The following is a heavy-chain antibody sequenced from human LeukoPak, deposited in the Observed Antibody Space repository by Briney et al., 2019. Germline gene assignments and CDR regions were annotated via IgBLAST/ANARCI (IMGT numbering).Heavy chain of an antibody. Sequence: SETLSLTCIVSGGSISSSIYFWGWIRQPPGKGLEWIGSIYYSGNTYYNPSLKSRVTISMDTSKNQFSLKLSSVTAADTAVYYCAKGSYYDFWSDRFYSGDDAFDIWGQGTMVTVSS. V-gene: IGHV4-39*07. CDR3: AKGSYYDFWSDRFYSGDDAFDI. CDR2: IYYSGNT. CDR1: GGSISSSIYF. J-gene: IGHJ3*02. D-gene: IGHD3-3*01.